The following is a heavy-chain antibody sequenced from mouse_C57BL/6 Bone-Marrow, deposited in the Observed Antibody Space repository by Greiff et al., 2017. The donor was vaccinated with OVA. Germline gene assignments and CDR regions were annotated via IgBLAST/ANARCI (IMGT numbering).Heavy chain of an antibody. D-gene: IGHD2-5*01. Sequence: VQLQQPGAELVKPGASVKLSCKASGYTFTSYWMHWVKQRPGQGLEWIGMIHPNSGSTNYNEKFKSKATLTVDKSSSTAYMQLSSLTSEDSAVYYGEKKYRSYSNSFAYWGQGTLVTVSA. J-gene: IGHJ3*01. CDR3: EKKYRSYSNSFAY. CDR2: IHPNSGST. CDR1: GYTFTSYW. V-gene: IGHV1-64*01.